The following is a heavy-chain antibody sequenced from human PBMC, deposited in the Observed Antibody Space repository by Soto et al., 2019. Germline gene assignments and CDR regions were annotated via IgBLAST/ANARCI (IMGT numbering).Heavy chain of an antibody. Sequence: QVQLVQSGAEVKKPGSSVKVSCKASGGTFSSYTISWVRQAPGQGLEWMGRIIPILGIANYAQKFQGRVTITADKSTSTAYMELSSLRSEDTAVYYCARSKRVRGATVGWFDPWGQGTLVTVSS. CDR1: GGTFSSYT. J-gene: IGHJ5*02. V-gene: IGHV1-69*02. CDR2: IIPILGIA. D-gene: IGHD3-10*01. CDR3: ARSKRVRGATVGWFDP.